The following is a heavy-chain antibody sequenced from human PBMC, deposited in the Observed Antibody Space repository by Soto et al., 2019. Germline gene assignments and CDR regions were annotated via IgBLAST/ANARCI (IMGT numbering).Heavy chain of an antibody. Sequence: QVQLVESGGGVVQPGRSLRLSCAASGFTFSSYAMHWVRQAPGKGLEWVAVISYDGSNKYYADSVKGRFTISRDNSKNTLYLQMNSLRAEDTAVYYCARGAGIAAAGRWVLDPWGQGTLVTVSS. V-gene: IGHV3-30-3*01. D-gene: IGHD6-13*01. CDR1: GFTFSSYA. CDR3: ARGAGIAAAGRWVLDP. CDR2: ISYDGSNK. J-gene: IGHJ5*02.